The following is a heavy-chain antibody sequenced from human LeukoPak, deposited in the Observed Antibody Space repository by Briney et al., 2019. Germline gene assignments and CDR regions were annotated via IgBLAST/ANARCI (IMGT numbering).Heavy chain of an antibody. CDR1: GGSISSYY. J-gene: IGHJ5*02. CDR2: IYYSGST. D-gene: IGHD2-15*01. V-gene: IGHV4-59*01. Sequence: SETLSLTCTVSGGSISSYYWSWIRQPPGKGLEWIGYIYYSGSTNYNPSLKSRVTISVDTSKNQFSLKLSSVTAADTAVYYCASGGWTRANWFDPWGQGTLVTVSS. CDR3: ASGGWTRANWFDP.